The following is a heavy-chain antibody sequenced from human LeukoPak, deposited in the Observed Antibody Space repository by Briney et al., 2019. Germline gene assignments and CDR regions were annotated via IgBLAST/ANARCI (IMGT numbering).Heavy chain of an antibody. V-gene: IGHV4-38-2*01. CDR1: GYSISRGYY. J-gene: IGHJ4*02. Sequence: SETLSLTCGVSGYSISRGYYWAWIRQPPGKGLEWIGTIYHIGSTYYTPSLGSRVTIPVDTSKSEFSLNLKSVTAADTAVYYCARAGWIITSGIDYWGQGALVTVSS. D-gene: IGHD3-10*01. CDR2: IYHIGST. CDR3: ARAGWIITSGIDY.